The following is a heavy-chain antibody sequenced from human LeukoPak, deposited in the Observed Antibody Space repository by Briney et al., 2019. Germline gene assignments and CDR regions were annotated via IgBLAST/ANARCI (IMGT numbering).Heavy chain of an antibody. V-gene: IGHV3-21*01. CDR1: GFTFISYS. CDR2: ISNSSPNI. Sequence: PGGSLRLSCAASGFTFISYSMNWVRQAPGKGLEWVSSISNSSPNIYYADSVKGRFTISRDSAKDSLFLQMNSLRAEDTAVYYCARGRVAYYYDSSAQQLDYWGQGTLVTVSS. CDR3: ARGRVAYYYDSSAQQLDY. J-gene: IGHJ4*02. D-gene: IGHD3-22*01.